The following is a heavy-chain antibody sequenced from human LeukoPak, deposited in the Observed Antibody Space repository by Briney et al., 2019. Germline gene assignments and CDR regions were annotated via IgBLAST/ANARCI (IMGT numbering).Heavy chain of an antibody. CDR2: IYYSGST. V-gene: IGHV4-59*01. CDR1: GGSISSYY. CDR3: ARDSGRYFDWLFGI. J-gene: IGHJ4*02. Sequence: SETLSLTCTVSGGSISSYYWSWIRQPPGKGLEWIGYIYYSGSTNYNPSPKSRVTISVDTSKNQFSLKLSSVTAADTAVYYCARDSGRYFDWLFGIWGQGALVTVSS. D-gene: IGHD3-9*01.